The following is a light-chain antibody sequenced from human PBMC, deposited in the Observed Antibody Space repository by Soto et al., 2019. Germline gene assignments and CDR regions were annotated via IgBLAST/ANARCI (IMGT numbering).Light chain of an antibody. V-gene: IGLV2-14*01. CDR1: SSDIGGYNY. Sequence: QSVLTQAASVSGAPGQWITISCTGTSSDIGGYNYVSWYRQHPGKAPKLMIYEVSNRPSGVSNRFFGSKSGNTASLTISGLQAEDEADYYCSSYTTTSILVFGGGTQLTVL. CDR2: EVS. CDR3: SSYTTTSILV. J-gene: IGLJ2*01.